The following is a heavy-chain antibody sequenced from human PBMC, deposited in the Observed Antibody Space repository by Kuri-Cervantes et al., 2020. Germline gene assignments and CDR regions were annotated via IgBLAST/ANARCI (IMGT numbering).Heavy chain of an antibody. J-gene: IGHJ6*02. CDR1: GGPIGTFY. V-gene: IGHV4-4*07. D-gene: IGHD2-15*01. CDR3: ARAATYYYYYGMDV. Sequence: SETLSLTCTVSGGPIGTFYWSWIRQPAGKGLEWIGRIYTTGTTNYNPSLKSRVTMSIDKSRDQFSLSLDSVTAADAAVYYCARAATYYYYYGMDVWGQGTTVTVSS. CDR2: IYTTGTT.